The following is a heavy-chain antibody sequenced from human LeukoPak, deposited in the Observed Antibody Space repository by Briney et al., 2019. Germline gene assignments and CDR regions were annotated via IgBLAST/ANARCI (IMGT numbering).Heavy chain of an antibody. CDR2: ISSSGSTI. CDR1: GFTFSDYY. V-gene: IGHV3-11*04. D-gene: IGHD4-11*01. CDR3: ARDPEIQTTANELDPYYFDY. Sequence: GGSLRLSCAASGFTFSDYYMSWIRQAPGKGLEWVSYISSSGSTIYYADSVKGRFTISRDNAKNSLYLQMNSLRAEDTAVYYCARDPEIQTTANELDPYYFDYWGQGTLVTVSS. J-gene: IGHJ4*02.